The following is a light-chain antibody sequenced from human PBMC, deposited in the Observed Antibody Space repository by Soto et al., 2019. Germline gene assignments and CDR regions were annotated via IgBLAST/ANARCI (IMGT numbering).Light chain of an antibody. J-gene: IGLJ2*01. CDR3: SSYTSSSTLGV. CDR1: SSDVGGYNY. V-gene: IGLV2-14*01. CDR2: EVS. Sequence: QSALTQPASVSGSPGQSITISCTGTSSDVGGYNYVSWYQQHPGTAPKLMIYEVSYRPSGVSNRFSGSKSDNTASLTISGLQAEDEADYYCSSYTSSSTLGVFGGGTKLTVL.